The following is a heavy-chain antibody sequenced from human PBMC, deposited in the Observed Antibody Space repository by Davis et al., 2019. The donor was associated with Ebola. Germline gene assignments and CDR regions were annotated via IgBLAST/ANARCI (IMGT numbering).Heavy chain of an antibody. CDR2: ISSSSSTI. CDR1: GFTFSSYV. CDR3: AREIAVAGTECDY. V-gene: IGHV3-48*02. Sequence: GGSLRLSCSASGFTFSSYVMHWVRQAPGKGLEWVSYISSSSSTIYYADSVKGRFTISRDNAKNSLYLQMNSLRDEDTAVYYCAREIAVAGTECDYWGQGTLVTVSS. D-gene: IGHD6-19*01. J-gene: IGHJ4*02.